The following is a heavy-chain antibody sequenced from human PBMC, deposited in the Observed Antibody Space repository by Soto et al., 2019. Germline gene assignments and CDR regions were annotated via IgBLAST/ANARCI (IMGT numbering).Heavy chain of an antibody. CDR2: IYYSGST. J-gene: IGHJ6*02. CDR1: GGSISSYY. CDR3: ARSGYCSGGSCYPYYYYYYGMDV. Sequence: KPSETLSLTCTVSGGSISSYYWSWIRQPPGKGLEWIGYIYYSGSTNYNPSLKSRVTISVDTSKNQFSLKLSSVTAADTAVYYCARSGYCSGGSCYPYYYYYYGMDVWGQGTTVTVSS. V-gene: IGHV4-59*01. D-gene: IGHD2-15*01.